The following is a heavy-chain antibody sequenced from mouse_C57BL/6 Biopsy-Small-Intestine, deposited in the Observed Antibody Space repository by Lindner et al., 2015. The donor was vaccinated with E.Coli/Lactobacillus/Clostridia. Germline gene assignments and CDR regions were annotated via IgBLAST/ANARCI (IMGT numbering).Heavy chain of an antibody. Sequence: VQLQESGAELARPGASVKLSCKASGYTFTSYGISWVKQRTGQGLEWIGEFYPRSGITYYNENFKGKATLTADKSSSTAYMQLSSLTSEDSAVYFCARREGYLHWGQGTLVTVSA. CDR1: GYTFTSYG. J-gene: IGHJ3*01. V-gene: IGHV1-81*01. CDR2: FYPRSGIT. D-gene: IGHD2-3*01. CDR3: ARREGYLH.